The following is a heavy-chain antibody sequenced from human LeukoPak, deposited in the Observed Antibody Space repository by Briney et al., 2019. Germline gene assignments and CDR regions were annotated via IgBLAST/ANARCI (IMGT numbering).Heavy chain of an antibody. CDR2: ISYDGSNK. J-gene: IGHJ4*02. CDR1: GFTFSSYA. Sequence: GGSLRLSCAASGFTFSSYAMHWVRQAPGKGLEWVAVISYDGSNKYYADSVKGRFTISRDNSKNTLYLQMNSLRAEDTAVYYCARDQVVGAALDYWGQGTLVTVSS. V-gene: IGHV3-30-3*01. D-gene: IGHD1-26*01. CDR3: ARDQVVGAALDY.